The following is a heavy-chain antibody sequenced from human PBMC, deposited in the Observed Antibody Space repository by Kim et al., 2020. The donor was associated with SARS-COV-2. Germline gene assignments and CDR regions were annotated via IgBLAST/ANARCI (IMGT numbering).Heavy chain of an antibody. Sequence: GGSLRLSCAASGFTFSSYEMNWVRQAPGKGLEWVSYISSSGSTIYYADSVKGRFTISRDNAKNSLYLQMNSLRAEDTAVYYCARADSMVRGVIITPYYYYCMDVWVQGTTVTVSS. V-gene: IGHV3-48*03. D-gene: IGHD3-10*01. CDR1: GFTFSSYE. CDR3: ARADSMVRGVIITPYYYYCMDV. CDR2: ISSSGSTI. J-gene: IGHJ6*02.